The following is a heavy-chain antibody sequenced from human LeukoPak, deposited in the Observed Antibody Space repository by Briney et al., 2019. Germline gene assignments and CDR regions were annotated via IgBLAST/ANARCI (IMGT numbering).Heavy chain of an antibody. CDR1: GFTFSNYW. V-gene: IGHV3-74*01. D-gene: IGHD6-19*01. CDR3: ARAGQWLVNGFDP. Sequence: GGSLRLSCAASGFTFSNYWMHWVRQVPGKGLVWVSRINDDGSATFYADSVKGRFTISRDNAKNTLFLQINSLRAEDTAVYYCARAGQWLVNGFDPWGQGTLVTVSS. J-gene: IGHJ5*02. CDR2: INDDGSAT.